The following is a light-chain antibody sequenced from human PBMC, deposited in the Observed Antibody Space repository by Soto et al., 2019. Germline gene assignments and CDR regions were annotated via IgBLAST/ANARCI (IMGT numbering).Light chain of an antibody. CDR2: GDT. V-gene: IGLV1-40*01. Sequence: QSVLTQSPSVSGAPGQRVTISCTGSSSNIGGGYDVHWYQQLPGTAPKLLIHGDTKRPSGVADRFSGSKSGTSASLAITGLRAEDEADYYCQSYDRSLSAWVFGGGTKLTVL. CDR3: QSYDRSLSAWV. J-gene: IGLJ3*02. CDR1: SSNIGGGYD.